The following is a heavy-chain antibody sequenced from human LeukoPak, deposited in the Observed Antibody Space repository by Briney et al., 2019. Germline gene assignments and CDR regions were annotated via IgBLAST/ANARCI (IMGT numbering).Heavy chain of an antibody. D-gene: IGHD1-26*01. CDR3: ARASSTYSGSYPYDY. CDR2: IIPIFGTA. J-gene: IGHJ4*02. Sequence: GASVKVSCKASGGTFSSYAISWVRQAPGQGLEWMGGIIPIFGTANYAQKFQGRVTITADESTSTAYMELSSLRSEDTAVYYCARASSTYSGSYPYDYWGQGTLVTVSS. CDR1: GGTFSSYA. V-gene: IGHV1-69*13.